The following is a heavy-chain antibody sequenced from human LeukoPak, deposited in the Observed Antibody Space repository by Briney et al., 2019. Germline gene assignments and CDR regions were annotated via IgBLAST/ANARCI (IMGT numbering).Heavy chain of an antibody. Sequence: PSETLSLTCAVYGGSFSGYYWSWIRQPPGKGLEWIGEINHSGSTNYNPSLKSRVTMSVDTSKNQFSLKLSSVTAADTAVYYCARGTVYSGSYFSAFDIWGQGTMVTVSS. V-gene: IGHV4-34*01. CDR2: INHSGST. J-gene: IGHJ3*02. D-gene: IGHD1-26*01. CDR3: ARGTVYSGSYFSAFDI. CDR1: GGSFSGYY.